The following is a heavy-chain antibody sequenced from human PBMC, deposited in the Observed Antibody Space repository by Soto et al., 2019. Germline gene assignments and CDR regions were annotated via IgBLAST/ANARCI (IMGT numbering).Heavy chain of an antibody. J-gene: IGHJ6*03. CDR2: INAGNGNT. Sequence: ASVKVSCKASGYTFTSYAMHWVRQAPGQRLEWMGWINAGNGNTKYSQKFQGRVTITRDTSASTAYMELSSLRSEDTAVYYCARGEYSYGDYYYYMDVWGKGTTVTVSS. CDR1: GYTFTSYA. D-gene: IGHD5-18*01. CDR3: ARGEYSYGDYYYYMDV. V-gene: IGHV1-3*01.